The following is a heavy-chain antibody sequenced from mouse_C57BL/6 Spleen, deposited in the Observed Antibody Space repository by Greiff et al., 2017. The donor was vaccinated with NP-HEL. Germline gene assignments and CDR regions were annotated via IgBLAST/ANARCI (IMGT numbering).Heavy chain of an antibody. V-gene: IGHV1-18*01. CDR1: GYTFTDYN. D-gene: IGHD1-1*01. CDR2: INPNNGGT. Sequence: VQLQQSGPELVKPGASVKIPCKASGYTFTDYNMDWVKQSHGKSLEWIGDINPNNGGTIYNQKFKGKATLTVDKSSSTAYMELRSLTSEDTAVYYCARLYYYGSRGGFAYWGQGTLVTVSA. J-gene: IGHJ3*01. CDR3: ARLYYYGSRGGFAY.